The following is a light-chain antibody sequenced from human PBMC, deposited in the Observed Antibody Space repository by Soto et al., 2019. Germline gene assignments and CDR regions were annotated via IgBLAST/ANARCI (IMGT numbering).Light chain of an antibody. J-gene: IGLJ2*01. CDR1: KLGDKY. V-gene: IGLV3-1*01. Sequence: SYELTQPPSVSVSPGQTGTIACSGDKLGDKYVCWYQQKAGQSPVLVIYQDDKRPSGIPERFSGSNSGNTATLTISGTQAMDEADYFCQAWDINTAVFCGGTKLTVL. CDR2: QDD. CDR3: QAWDINTAV.